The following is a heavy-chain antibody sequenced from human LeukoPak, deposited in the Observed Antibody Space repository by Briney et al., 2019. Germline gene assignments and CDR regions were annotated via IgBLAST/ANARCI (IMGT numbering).Heavy chain of an antibody. CDR2: ISGSGGST. V-gene: IGHV3-23*01. CDR3: XXXXYCSSTSCVYYFDY. Sequence: GGSLRLSCAASGFTFSSYAMSWVRQAPGKGLEWVSAISGSGGSTYYADSVKGRFTISRDNSKNTLYLQMNSLRAEDTAVYYXXXXXYCSSTSCVYYFDYWGQGTLVTVSS. CDR1: GFTFSSYA. J-gene: IGHJ4*02. D-gene: IGHD2-2*01.